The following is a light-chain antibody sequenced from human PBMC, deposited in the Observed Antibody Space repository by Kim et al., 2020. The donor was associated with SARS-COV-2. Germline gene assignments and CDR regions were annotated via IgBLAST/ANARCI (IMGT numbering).Light chain of an antibody. Sequence: SASVGDRVTITCRASQSISKYLNWYQQKPGKAPKLLIYTASTLQSGVPSRFSGSGSGTDFTLTITSLHPEDFATYYCQQTYTTPRTFGQGTKLEIK. CDR2: TAS. CDR1: QSISKY. V-gene: IGKV1-39*01. J-gene: IGKJ2*02. CDR3: QQTYTTPRT.